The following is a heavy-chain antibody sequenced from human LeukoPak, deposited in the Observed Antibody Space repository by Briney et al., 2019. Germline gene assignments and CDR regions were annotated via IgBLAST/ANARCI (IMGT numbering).Heavy chain of an antibody. CDR1: AFTFSSFA. J-gene: IGHJ4*02. D-gene: IGHD3-22*01. CDR2: ISGSGGST. CDR3: AKVRDLSYYDSSGYPFDY. Sequence: PGGSLRLSCAASAFTFSSFAMSWVRQAPGKGLEWVSTISGSGGSTYYADSVKGRFTISRDNSKNTLYLQMNSLRAEDTAVYYCAKVRDLSYYDSSGYPFDYWGQGTLVTVSS. V-gene: IGHV3-23*01.